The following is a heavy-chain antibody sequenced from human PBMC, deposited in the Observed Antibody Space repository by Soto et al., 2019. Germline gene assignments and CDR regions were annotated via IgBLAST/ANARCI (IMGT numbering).Heavy chain of an antibody. CDR1: GFTFSDYW. V-gene: IGHV3-74*01. Sequence: EVQLVESGGDLVQPGGSLRLSCAASGFTFSDYWMHWVRQVPWKGLVWVSRINTDGSGTSYADFVKGRFNISRDNAKNTLYLQMNSLSADATSVYYCANLKLAGPESWGQGTLVTVSS. CDR3: ANLKLAGPES. J-gene: IGHJ5*02. CDR2: INTDGSGT.